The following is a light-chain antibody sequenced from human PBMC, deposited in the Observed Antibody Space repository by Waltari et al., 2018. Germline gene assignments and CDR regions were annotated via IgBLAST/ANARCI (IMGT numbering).Light chain of an antibody. CDR2: DVS. V-gene: IGLV2-23*02. Sequence: QSALTQPASVSGSPGQSITISCTGTSIDVVGYNSVSWYQQHPGKAPKLMIYDVSKRPSGVSNRFSGSKSGNTASLTISGLQAEDEADYYCCSYAGSSTLFGGGTKLTVL. J-gene: IGLJ2*01. CDR3: CSYAGSSTL. CDR1: SIDVVGYNS.